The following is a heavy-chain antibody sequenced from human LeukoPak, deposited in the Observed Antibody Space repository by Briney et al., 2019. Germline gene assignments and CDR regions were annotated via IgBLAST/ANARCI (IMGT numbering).Heavy chain of an antibody. D-gene: IGHD3-22*01. CDR3: TSSYYYDSSGYSSFDY. V-gene: IGHV3-73*01. CDR1: GFTFSGST. J-gene: IGHJ4*02. CDR2: IRSKANSYAT. Sequence: GGSLRLSCAASGFTFSGSTMHWVRQASGKGLEWVCRIRSKANSYATACAASVKGRFTISRDDSKNTAYLHMNSLKTEDTAVYFCTSSYYYDSSGYSSFDYWGQGTLVTVS.